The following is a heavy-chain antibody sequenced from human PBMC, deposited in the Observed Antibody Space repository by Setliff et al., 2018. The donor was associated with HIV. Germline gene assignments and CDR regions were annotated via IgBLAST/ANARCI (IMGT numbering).Heavy chain of an antibody. CDR3: ARELLRSWDGSENSYKPYYFDY. D-gene: IGHD3-10*01. V-gene: IGHV4-34*01. Sequence: PSETLSLTCAVYTESLTRYDWAWIRQSPEKGLEWIGEIDDSGSIIYNPSLQSRVTMSVDTSKNQFSLKLSSVTAADTAVYYCARELLRSWDGSENSYKPYYFDYWGQGTLVTVSS. CDR1: TESLTRYD. CDR2: IDDSGSI. J-gene: IGHJ4*02.